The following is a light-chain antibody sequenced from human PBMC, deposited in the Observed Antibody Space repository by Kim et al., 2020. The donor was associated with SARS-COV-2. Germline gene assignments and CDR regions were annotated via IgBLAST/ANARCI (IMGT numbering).Light chain of an antibody. CDR1: SLRSYY. V-gene: IGLV3-19*01. Sequence: SSELTKDPAVSVALGQTVRITCQGDSLRSYYATWYQQKLGQAPILVIYGKNNRPSGIPDRFSGSSSGNTASLTITGTQAGDEADYYCNSRDTNDIVLFGGGTQLTIL. CDR3: NSRDTNDIVL. CDR2: GKN. J-gene: IGLJ2*01.